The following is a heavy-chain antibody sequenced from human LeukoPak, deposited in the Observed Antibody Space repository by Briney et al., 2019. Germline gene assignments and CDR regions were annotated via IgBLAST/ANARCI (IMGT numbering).Heavy chain of an antibody. V-gene: IGHV4-59*08. CDR2: IHYSGST. CDR3: ARQDDYGDYVAFDY. CDR1: LDSTTSNF. Sequence: PSETLSLTCTVSLDSTTSNFWSWVRQPPGKGLEWIGYIHYSGSTNYNPSLKSRVTISVDTSKNQFSLKLSSVTAADTAVYYCARQDDYGDYVAFDYWGQGTLVTVSS. D-gene: IGHD4-17*01. J-gene: IGHJ4*02.